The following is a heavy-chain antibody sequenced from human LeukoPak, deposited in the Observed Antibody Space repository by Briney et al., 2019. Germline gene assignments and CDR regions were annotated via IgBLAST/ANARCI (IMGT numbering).Heavy chain of an antibody. D-gene: IGHD6-13*01. Sequence: SETLSPTCTVSGGSIRSSYYYWGWIRQPPGKGLEWIGSIYDSGSTYYNPSLKSRVTISVDTSKNQFSLKLSSVTAADTAVYYCARVRLYSSSWYRNPGGWFDPWGQGTLVTVPS. CDR3: ARVRLYSSSWYRNPGGWFDP. V-gene: IGHV4-39*01. CDR1: GGSIRSSYYY. CDR2: IYDSGST. J-gene: IGHJ5*02.